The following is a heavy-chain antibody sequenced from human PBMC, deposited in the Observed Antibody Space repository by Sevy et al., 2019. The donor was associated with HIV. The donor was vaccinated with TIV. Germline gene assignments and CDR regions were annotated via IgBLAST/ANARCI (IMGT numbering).Heavy chain of an antibody. J-gene: IGHJ6*02. V-gene: IGHV3-48*01. CDR3: ARGILCSSTSCYGMDV. D-gene: IGHD2-2*01. CDR1: GFTFSTYS. CDR2: ISSSSSTI. Sequence: GGSLRLSCAASGFTFSTYSMNWVRQAPGKGLEWVSYISSSSSTIYYVDSVKGRFTISRDNAKNSLYLLLNSLRAEDTDVYYCARGILCSSTSCYGMDVWGQGTTVTVSS.